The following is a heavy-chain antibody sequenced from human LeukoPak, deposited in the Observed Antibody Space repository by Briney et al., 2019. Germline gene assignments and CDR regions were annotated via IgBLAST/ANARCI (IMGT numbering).Heavy chain of an antibody. CDR3: AREEVVVVAATVGQYFDY. CDR2: IIPIFGIA. V-gene: IGHV1-69*04. D-gene: IGHD2-15*01. CDR1: GGTFSSYA. J-gene: IGHJ4*02. Sequence: SVKVSCKASGGTFSSYAISWVRQAPGQGLEWMGRIIPIFGIANYAQKLQGRVTITADKSTSTAYMELSSLRSEDTAVYYCAREEVVVVAATVGQYFDYWGQGTLVTVSS.